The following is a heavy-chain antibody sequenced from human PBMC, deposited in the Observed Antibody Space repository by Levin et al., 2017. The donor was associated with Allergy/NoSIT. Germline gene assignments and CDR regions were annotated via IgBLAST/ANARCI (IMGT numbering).Heavy chain of an antibody. CDR1: GFTFSSYA. CDR3: AKEKSGSGWYVIGY. Sequence: QSGGSLRLSCAASGFTFSSYAMSWVRQAPGKGLEWVSAISGSSDSTYYADSVKGRFTISRDNSKNTLYLQMNSLRAEDTAVYYCAKEKSGSGWYVIGYWGQGTLVTVSS. J-gene: IGHJ4*02. CDR2: ISGSSDST. D-gene: IGHD6-19*01. V-gene: IGHV3-23*01.